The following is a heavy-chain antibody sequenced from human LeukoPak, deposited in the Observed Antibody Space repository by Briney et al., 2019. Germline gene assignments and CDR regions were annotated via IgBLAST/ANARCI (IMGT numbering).Heavy chain of an antibody. CDR1: GYILSEIS. J-gene: IGHJ3*02. Sequence: ASVKVSCKVSGYILSEISMQWVRQVPGKGLEWMGGFDPEGGKTVYAEKFQGRVSMTEDTSTDTAYMELRSLRSEDTAVYHCARGDSLSFLDAFDMWGQGTVVTVSS. D-gene: IGHD6-13*01. CDR3: ARGDSLSFLDAFDM. CDR2: FDPEGGKT. V-gene: IGHV1-24*01.